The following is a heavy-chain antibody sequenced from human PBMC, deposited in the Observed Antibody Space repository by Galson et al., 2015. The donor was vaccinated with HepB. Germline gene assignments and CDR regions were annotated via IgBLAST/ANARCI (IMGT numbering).Heavy chain of an antibody. V-gene: IGHV3-30*04. CDR2: ISYDGSNK. J-gene: IGHJ6*02. Sequence: SLRLSCAASGFTFSSYAMHWVRQAPGKGLEWVAVISYDGSNKYYADSVKGRFTISRDNSKNTLYLQMNSLRAEDTAVYYCARDGGFGDYGMDVWGQGTTVTVSS. CDR3: ARDGGFGDYGMDV. CDR1: GFTFSSYA. D-gene: IGHD3-10*01.